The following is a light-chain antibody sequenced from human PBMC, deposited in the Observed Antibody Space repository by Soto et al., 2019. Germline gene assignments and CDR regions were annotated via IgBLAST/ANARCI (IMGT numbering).Light chain of an antibody. CDR2: EGS. CDR1: SSDVGSYNL. V-gene: IGLV2-23*01. Sequence: QSVLTQPASVSGSPGQSITISCTGTSSDVGSYNLVSWYQQHPGKAPKLMIYEGSKRPSGVSNRFSGSKSGNTASLTISGLQAEDEADYYCCSYAGSSTGFGGGTKLTV. J-gene: IGLJ3*02. CDR3: CSYAGSSTG.